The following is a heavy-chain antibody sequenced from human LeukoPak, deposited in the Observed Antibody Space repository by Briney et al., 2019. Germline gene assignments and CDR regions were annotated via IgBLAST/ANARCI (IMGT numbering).Heavy chain of an antibody. D-gene: IGHD3-22*01. CDR1: GGSFSGYY. Sequence: NASETLSLTCAVYGGSFSGYYWSWIRQPPGKGLEWIGEINHSGSINYNPSLKSRVTISVDTSKNQFSLKLSSVTAADTAVYYCARDLNYYDSSGYYENWGQGTLVTVSS. V-gene: IGHV4-34*01. CDR2: INHSGSI. J-gene: IGHJ4*02. CDR3: ARDLNYYDSSGYYEN.